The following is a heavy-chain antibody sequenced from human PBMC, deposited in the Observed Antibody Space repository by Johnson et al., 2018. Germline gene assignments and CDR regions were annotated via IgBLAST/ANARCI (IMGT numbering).Heavy chain of an antibody. CDR3: AREDVSGGRYFQH. V-gene: IGHV3-9*01. Sequence: VQLVESGGGLVQPGRSLRLSCAASGFTFDDYAMHWVRQVPGKGLEWVSGISWNSDSIGYADSVKDRFTISRDNAKKTLHLQVNSLRAEDTAVYYCAREDVSGGRYFQHWGQGTLVTVSS. J-gene: IGHJ1*01. CDR2: ISWNSDSI. D-gene: IGHD6-25*01. CDR1: GFTFDDYA.